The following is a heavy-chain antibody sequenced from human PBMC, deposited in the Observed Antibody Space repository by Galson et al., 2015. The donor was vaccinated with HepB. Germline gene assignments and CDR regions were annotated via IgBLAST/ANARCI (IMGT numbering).Heavy chain of an antibody. V-gene: IGHV4-34*01. Sequence: SETLSLTCAVYGGSFSGYYWSWIRQPPGKGLEWIGEINHSGSTNYNPSLKSRVTISVDTSKNQFSLKLSSVTAADTAVYYCARGAYYYGSGSYYSRGYYYMDVWGKGTTVTVSS. D-gene: IGHD3-10*01. CDR3: ARGAYYYGSGSYYSRGYYYMDV. CDR2: INHSGST. J-gene: IGHJ6*03. CDR1: GGSFSGYY.